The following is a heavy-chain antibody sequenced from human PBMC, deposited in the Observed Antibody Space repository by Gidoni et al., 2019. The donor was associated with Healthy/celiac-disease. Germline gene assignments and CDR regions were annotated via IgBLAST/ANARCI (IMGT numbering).Heavy chain of an antibody. CDR3: ASFPGGSGSPNNY. D-gene: IGHD3-10*01. J-gene: IGHJ4*02. CDR1: GSTFTGYY. V-gene: IGHV1-2*02. Sequence: QVQLVQSGAEVKKPGASVKVSCKASGSTFTGYYMHWGRQAPGQGLEWMGWINPNSGGTNYEQKFQGRVTMTRDTSISTAYMELSRRRSDDTAVYYCASFPGGSGSPNNYWGQGTLVTVSS. CDR2: INPNSGGT.